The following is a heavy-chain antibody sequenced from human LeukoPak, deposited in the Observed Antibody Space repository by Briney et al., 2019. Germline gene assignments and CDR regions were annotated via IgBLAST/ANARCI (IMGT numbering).Heavy chain of an antibody. CDR3: ARPFDGLFDY. CDR1: GGSISSGGYY. J-gene: IGHJ4*02. Sequence: PSQTLSLTCTVSGGSISSGGYYWSWIRQHPGKGLEWIGYIYYSGSTYYNPSLESRVTISVDTSKNQFSLKLSSVTAADTAVYYCARPFDGLFDYWGQGTLVTVSS. CDR2: IYYSGST. V-gene: IGHV4-31*03. D-gene: IGHD3-9*01.